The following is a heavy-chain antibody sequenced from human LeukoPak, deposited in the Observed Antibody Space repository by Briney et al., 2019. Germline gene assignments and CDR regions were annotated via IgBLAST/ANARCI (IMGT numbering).Heavy chain of an antibody. CDR1: GFAFNFYA. J-gene: IGHJ4*02. CDR3: ARNDYSSSSYFY. CDR2: INASGGNT. D-gene: IGHD6-6*01. Sequence: GGSLRLSCAASGFAFNFYAMTWVRQAPGKRLQWVSTINASGGNTYYAESVRGRFTISRDNSKDTLYLRMNNLRAEDTAVYYCARNDYSSSSYFYWGQGTLVTVSS. V-gene: IGHV3-23*01.